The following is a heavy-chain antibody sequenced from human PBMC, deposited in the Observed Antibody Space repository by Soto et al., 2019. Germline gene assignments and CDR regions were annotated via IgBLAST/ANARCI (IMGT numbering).Heavy chain of an antibody. J-gene: IGHJ4*02. CDR2: ISSSSYT. CDR1: GFTFSDYY. D-gene: IGHD3-3*01. Sequence: GGSLRLSCAASGFTFSDYYMSWIRQAPGKGLEWVSYISSSSYTNYADSVKGRFTISRDNAKNSLYLQMNSLRAEDTAVYYCARLPPIPIFPVVTKYYFDYWGQGTLVTVSS. CDR3: ARLPPIPIFPVVTKYYFDY. V-gene: IGHV3-11*06.